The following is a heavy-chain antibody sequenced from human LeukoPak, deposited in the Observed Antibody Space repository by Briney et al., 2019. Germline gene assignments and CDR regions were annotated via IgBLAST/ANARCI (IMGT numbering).Heavy chain of an antibody. J-gene: IGHJ4*02. D-gene: IGHD1-26*01. CDR1: GFTFSSYA. CDR2: ISGSGGST. V-gene: IGHV3-23*01. CDR3: ARENSGSYYQFDC. Sequence: GGSLRLSCAASGFTFSSYAMSWVRQAPGKGLEWVSAISGSGGSTYYADSVKGRFTISRDNAKNSLYLQMNSLRPEDTAVYYCARENSGSYYQFDCWGQGTLVTVSS.